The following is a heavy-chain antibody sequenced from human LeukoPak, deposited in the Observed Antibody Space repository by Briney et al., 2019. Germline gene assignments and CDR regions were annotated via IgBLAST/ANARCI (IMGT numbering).Heavy chain of an antibody. Sequence: ASVKVSCKASGYTFTGYYINWVRQAPGQGLGWMGRIHPNSGDTKCAQKFQGRVTLTRDTSITTAYLELSRLRSDDTAVYYCARDEDVGDCTTTSCGWFDPWGQGTLVTVSS. CDR3: ARDEDVGDCTTTSCGWFDP. CDR1: GYTFTGYY. J-gene: IGHJ5*02. CDR2: IHPNSGDT. D-gene: IGHD2-2*01. V-gene: IGHV1-2*06.